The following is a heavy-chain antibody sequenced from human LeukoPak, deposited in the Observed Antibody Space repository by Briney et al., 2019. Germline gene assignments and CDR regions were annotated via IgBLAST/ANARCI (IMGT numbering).Heavy chain of an antibody. CDR2: MYYRGST. D-gene: IGHD1-7*01. J-gene: IGHJ4*02. Sequence: SETLSLTCTVSGVSISSSNYYWGWIRPSPGRGLEWIGSMYYRGSTDYNPSLKSRVTFSADTYNNQDFLKLSSVPAAATAVYYCSTASDWNYLIFHGGEGCLVTV. V-gene: IGHV4-39*01. CDR1: GVSISSSNYY. CDR3: STASDWNYLIFH.